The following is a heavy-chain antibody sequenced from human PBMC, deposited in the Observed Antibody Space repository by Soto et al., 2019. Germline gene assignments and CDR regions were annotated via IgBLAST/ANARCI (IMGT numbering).Heavy chain of an antibody. CDR1: GFTFSSYA. CDR3: AKDTAANPKYGMDV. Sequence: PGGSLRLSCAASGFTFSSYAMSWFRQAPGKGLEWVSAISGSGGSTHYADSVKGRFTISRDNSKNTLYLQMNSLRAEDTAVYYCAKDTAANPKYGMDVWGQGTTVTVSS. CDR2: ISGSGGST. V-gene: IGHV3-23*01. J-gene: IGHJ6*02. D-gene: IGHD6-13*01.